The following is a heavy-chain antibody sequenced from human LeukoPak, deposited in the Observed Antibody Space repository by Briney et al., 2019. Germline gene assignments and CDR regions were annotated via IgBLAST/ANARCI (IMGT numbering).Heavy chain of an antibody. CDR3: ARRAATGSLSFDY. CDR1: GGSISSYY. D-gene: IGHD6-13*01. Sequence: PSETLSLTCTVSGGSISSYYWSWIRQPAGKGLEWIGRIYTSGSTHYDPSLKSRLTVSVDTSKNQFSLKLNSVTSADTAVYYCARRAATGSLSFDYWGQGTLVTVSS. V-gene: IGHV4-4*07. CDR2: IYTSGST. J-gene: IGHJ4*02.